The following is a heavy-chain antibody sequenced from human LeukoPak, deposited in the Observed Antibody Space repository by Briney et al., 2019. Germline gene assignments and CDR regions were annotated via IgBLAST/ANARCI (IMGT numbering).Heavy chain of an antibody. V-gene: IGHV1-24*01. CDR3: ARGRRILTGYYISGSDAFDF. D-gene: IGHD3-9*01. J-gene: IGHJ3*01. CDR2: FDPEDGET. Sequence: ASVKVSCKVSGYIHTELSMHWVRQAPGKGLEWMGGFDPEDGETIYAQKFQGRVTMTTDTSTSTAYMELRSLRSDDTAVYYCARGRRILTGYYISGSDAFDFWGQGTMVTVSS. CDR1: GYIHTELS.